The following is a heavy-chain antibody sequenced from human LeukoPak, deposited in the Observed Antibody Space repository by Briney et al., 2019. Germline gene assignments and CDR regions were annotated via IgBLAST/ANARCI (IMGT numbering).Heavy chain of an antibody. V-gene: IGHV3-11*01. Sequence: GGSLRLSCAASGFTFSDSYMTWVRQAPGKGLEWISYISSGGGATYYAESLKGRFTISRDNAKKSLYLQMNSLRAEDTALYYCARQTTWGGSDPWGQGTLVTVSS. CDR1: GFTFSDSY. CDR3: ARQTTWGGSDP. J-gene: IGHJ5*02. D-gene: IGHD4-17*01. CDR2: ISSGGGAT.